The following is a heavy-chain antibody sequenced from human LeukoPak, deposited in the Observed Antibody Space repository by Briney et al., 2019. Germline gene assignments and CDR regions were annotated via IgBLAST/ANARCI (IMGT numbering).Heavy chain of an antibody. V-gene: IGHV4-34*01. CDR2: INHSGST. CDR3: ARRRVDGGSREFDY. Sequence: KPSETLSLTCAVYGGSFSGYYWSWIRQPPGKGLEWIGEINHSGSTNYNPSLKSRVTISVDTSKNQFSLKLSSVTAADTAVYYCARRRVDGGSREFDYWGQGTLVTVSS. CDR1: GGSFSGYY. D-gene: IGHD1-26*01. J-gene: IGHJ4*02.